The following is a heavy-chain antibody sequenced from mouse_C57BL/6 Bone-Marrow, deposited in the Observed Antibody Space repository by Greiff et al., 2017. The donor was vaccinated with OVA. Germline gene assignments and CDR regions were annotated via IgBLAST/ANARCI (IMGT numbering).Heavy chain of an antibody. J-gene: IGHJ2*01. D-gene: IGHD2-2*01. CDR1: GFTFSDYG. Sequence: EVKLQESGGGLVKPGGSLKLSCAASGFTFSDYGMHWVRQAPEKGLEWVAYISSGGSTIYYAATVKGRFTISRDTAKNTLFLQMTSLRSEDTAMYYCGRGRHTMVNYWGQGTTLTVSS. CDR3: GRGRHTMVNY. V-gene: IGHV5-17*01. CDR2: ISSGGSTI.